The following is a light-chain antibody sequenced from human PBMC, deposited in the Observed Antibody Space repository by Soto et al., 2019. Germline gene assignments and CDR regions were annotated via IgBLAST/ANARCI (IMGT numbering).Light chain of an antibody. CDR2: NGS. CDR1: QTVSSNY. Sequence: EIVLTQSPGTLSLSPGERATLSFRASQTVSSNYLAWYQQRPVQAPRLLIYNGSIRATGIPDRFSGTGSGKDFTLTIRRLEPEDFAVYYCQQYATSPPLTFGGVTKVQIK. CDR3: QQYATSPPLT. J-gene: IGKJ4*01. V-gene: IGKV3-20*01.